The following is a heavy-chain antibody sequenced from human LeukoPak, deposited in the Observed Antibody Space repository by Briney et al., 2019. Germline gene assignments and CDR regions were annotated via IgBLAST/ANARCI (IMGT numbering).Heavy chain of an antibody. Sequence: ASVKVSCKASGYTFTSNYIHWVRQAPGQGLEWMGRINPNSGGTNYAQKFQGRVTMTRDTSISTAYMELSRLRSDDTAVYYCARAQYDSSGYYWNYWGQGTLVTVSS. CDR3: ARAQYDSSGYYWNY. CDR2: INPNSGGT. CDR1: GYTFTSNY. J-gene: IGHJ4*02. D-gene: IGHD3-22*01. V-gene: IGHV1-2*06.